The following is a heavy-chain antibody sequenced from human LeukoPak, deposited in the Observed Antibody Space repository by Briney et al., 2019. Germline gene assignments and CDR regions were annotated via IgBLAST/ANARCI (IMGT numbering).Heavy chain of an antibody. J-gene: IGHJ3*02. CDR3: ATVPLGIVVVTGNAFDI. CDR1: GYTLTEVS. D-gene: IGHD2-21*02. Sequence: ASVKVSCKVSGYTLTEVSMHWVRQAPGKGLEWMGGFDPEDGETIYAQKFQGRVSMTEDASTDTAYMELSSLRSEDTAVYYCATVPLGIVVVTGNAFDIWGQGTMVTVSS. CDR2: FDPEDGET. V-gene: IGHV1-24*01.